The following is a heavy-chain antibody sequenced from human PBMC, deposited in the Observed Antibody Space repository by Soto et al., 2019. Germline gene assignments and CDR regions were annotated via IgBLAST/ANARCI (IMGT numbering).Heavy chain of an antibody. CDR1: GYTFTGYY. CDR2: INHNSGGT. CDR3: ARTLEYSRSPRTVPSYYYYGMDV. V-gene: IGHV1-2*04. J-gene: IGHJ6*02. Sequence: ASVKVSCKASGYTFTGYYMHWVRQAPGQGLEWMGWINHNSGGTNYAQKFQGWVTMTRDTSISTAYMELSRLRSDDTAVYYCARTLEYSRSPRTVPSYYYYGMDVWGQGTTVTVSS. D-gene: IGHD6-6*01.